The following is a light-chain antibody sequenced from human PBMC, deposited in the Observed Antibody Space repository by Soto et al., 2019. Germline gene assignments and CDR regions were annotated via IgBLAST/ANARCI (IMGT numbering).Light chain of an antibody. J-gene: IGLJ2*01. CDR1: SGHSNYA. CDR3: QTWGTGTRV. V-gene: IGLV4-69*01. Sequence: QLVLTQSPSASASLGASVKLTCTLSSGHSNYAIAWHQQQPEKGPRVLMKVDSDGSHTKGDEIPDRFSGSSSGAERYLTISSLQYEDEADYDCQTWGTGTRVFGGGTKLTVL. CDR2: VDSDGSH.